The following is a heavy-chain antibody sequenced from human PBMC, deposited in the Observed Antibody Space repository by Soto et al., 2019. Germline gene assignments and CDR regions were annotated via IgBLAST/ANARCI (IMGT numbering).Heavy chain of an antibody. CDR2: IYHSGTT. Sequence: LSLSCAVSGDSIISCYYWAWIRQPPGKGLECIGSIYHSGTTYYNPSLKSRVTISVDTSKNRFSLKLSSVTAADSAVYYCARTDNVGYYAYCGQGTLVNVSS. CDR3: ARTDNVGYYAY. D-gene: IGHD3-3*01. CDR1: GDSIISCYY. J-gene: IGHJ4*02. V-gene: IGHV4-38-2*01.